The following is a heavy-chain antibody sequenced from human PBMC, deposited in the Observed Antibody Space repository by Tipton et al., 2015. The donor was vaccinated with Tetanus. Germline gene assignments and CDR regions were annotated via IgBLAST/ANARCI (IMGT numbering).Heavy chain of an antibody. J-gene: IGHJ4*02. Sequence: TLSLTCTVSGGSITSYYWTWIRQPPGKGLEWIGYIYDSYDSGSTKYNPSLKSRVTISVNTSKNQFSLRLTPVTAADTAVYYCARGFGSNWYYFDYWGQGTLVTVSS. V-gene: IGHV4-59*01. D-gene: IGHD6-13*01. CDR1: GGSITSYY. CDR3: ARGFGSNWYYFDY. CDR2: IYDSYDSGST.